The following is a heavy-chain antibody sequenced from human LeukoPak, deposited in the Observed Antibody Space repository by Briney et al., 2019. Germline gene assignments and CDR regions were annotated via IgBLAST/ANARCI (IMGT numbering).Heavy chain of an antibody. CDR1: GFTFSSYG. CDR2: IRSKAYGGTT. Sequence: GGSLRLSCAPSGFTFSSYGMSWVRQAPGKGLEWVGFIRSKAYGGTTEYAASVKGRFTISRDDSKSIAYLQMNSLKTEDTAVYYCTTDPLRHLPAGYWGQGTLVTVSS. CDR3: TTDPLRHLPAGY. V-gene: IGHV3-49*04. D-gene: IGHD3-16*01. J-gene: IGHJ4*02.